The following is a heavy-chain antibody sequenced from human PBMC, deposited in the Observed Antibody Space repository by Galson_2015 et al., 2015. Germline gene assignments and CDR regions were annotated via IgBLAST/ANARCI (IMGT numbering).Heavy chain of an antibody. Sequence: PALVTPTPALTLTCSFSGFSLRTTGMCVSWIRQPPGKAPEWLALIDWDHNKYYTRSLKTRLTISEDASKNQVVLTMTNMDPVDTATYYCTRRSSGWFEHWGQGTLVTVSS. CDR1: GFSLRTTGMC. CDR2: IDWDHNK. J-gene: IGHJ5*02. D-gene: IGHD6-19*01. V-gene: IGHV2-70*13. CDR3: TRRSSGWFEH.